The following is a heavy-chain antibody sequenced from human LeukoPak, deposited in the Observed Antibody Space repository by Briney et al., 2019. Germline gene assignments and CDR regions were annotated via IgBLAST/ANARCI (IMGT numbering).Heavy chain of an antibody. D-gene: IGHD3-22*01. Sequence: SETLSLTCTVSGGSISSGSYYWSWIRQPAGKGLEWIGRIYTSGSTNYNPSLKSRVTMSVDTSKNQFSLKLSSVTAADTAVYYCVGGYYYGAFSDYWGQGTLVTVSS. CDR1: GGSISSGSYY. CDR2: IYTSGST. CDR3: VGGYYYGAFSDY. V-gene: IGHV4-61*02. J-gene: IGHJ4*02.